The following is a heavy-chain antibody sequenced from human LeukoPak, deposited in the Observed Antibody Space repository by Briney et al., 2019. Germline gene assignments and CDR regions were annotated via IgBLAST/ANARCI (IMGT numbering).Heavy chain of an antibody. J-gene: IGHJ4*02. Sequence: GGSQRLSCAASGSTFSTYSMNWVRQAPGKGLEWVSFISSSSTYMYYADSMKGRFTISRDNAKNSLYLQMNSLRAEDTAVYYCARTSNTVTTGASYFDYWGQGILVTVSS. CDR3: ARTSNTVTTGASYFDY. V-gene: IGHV3-21*01. CDR2: ISSSSTYM. CDR1: GSTFSTYS. D-gene: IGHD4-17*01.